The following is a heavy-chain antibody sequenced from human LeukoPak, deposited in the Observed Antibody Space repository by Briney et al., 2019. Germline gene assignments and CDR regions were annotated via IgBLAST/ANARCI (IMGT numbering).Heavy chain of an antibody. J-gene: IGHJ4*02. CDR3: TTGGQGHYYDSSGLDY. V-gene: IGHV3-15*01. CDR2: IKSKTDGGTT. D-gene: IGHD3-22*01. Sequence: GGSLRLSCAASGFTFSNAWMSWIRQAPGKGLEWVGRIKSKTDGGTTDYAAPVKGRFTISRDDSKNTLYLQMNSLKTEDTAVYYCTTGGQGHYYDSSGLDYWGQGTLVTVSS. CDR1: GFTFSNAW.